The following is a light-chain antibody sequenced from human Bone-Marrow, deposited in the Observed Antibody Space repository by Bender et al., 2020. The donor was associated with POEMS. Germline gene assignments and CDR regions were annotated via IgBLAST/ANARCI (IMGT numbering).Light chain of an antibody. V-gene: IGLV2-23*01. CDR2: EGS. CDR1: TIDIGNSNY. Sequence: QSVLTQPASVSGSPGQSVTISCTGATIDIGNSNYVSWYQQHPGKAPKLMIFEGSKRPSGVSNRFSGSTSGNTASLTISGLRAEDEADYYCCSYAGRSTCVFGGGTKLTVL. J-gene: IGLJ2*01. CDR3: CSYAGRSTCV.